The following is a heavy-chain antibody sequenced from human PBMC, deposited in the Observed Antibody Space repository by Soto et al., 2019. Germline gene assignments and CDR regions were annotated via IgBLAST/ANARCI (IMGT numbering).Heavy chain of an antibody. J-gene: IGHJ4*02. Sequence: ASLKVSCKASGYTLTSYYMHWERQAPGQGLEWMGIINPSGGSTSYAQKFQGRVTMTRDTSTSTVYMELSSLRSEDTAVYCCARDLGDGSGSSDFDNWGQGTLVNVSS. CDR1: GYTLTSYY. V-gene: IGHV1-46*01. CDR3: ARDLGDGSGSSDFDN. D-gene: IGHD3-10*01. CDR2: INPSGGST.